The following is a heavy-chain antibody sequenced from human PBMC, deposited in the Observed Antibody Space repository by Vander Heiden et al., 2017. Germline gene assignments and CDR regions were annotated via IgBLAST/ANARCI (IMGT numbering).Heavy chain of an antibody. CDR2: IYDSGSP. D-gene: IGHD3-22*01. CDR3: AREGSGNYFDLGYYYYGMDV. J-gene: IGHJ6*02. Sequence: QVQLQESGPGLVKPSETLSLTCTASGGAVSGYYWHWIRQPPGKGLEWIGHIYDSGSPDYNPSLKSRVTMSIDTSKNQISLILSSVTAADTAVYYCAREGSGNYFDLGYYYYGMDVWGQGTTVTVSS. V-gene: IGHV4-59*02. CDR1: GGAVSGYY.